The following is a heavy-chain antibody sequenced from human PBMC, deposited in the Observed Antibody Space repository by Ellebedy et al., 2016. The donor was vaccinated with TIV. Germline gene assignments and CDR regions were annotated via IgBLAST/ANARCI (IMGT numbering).Heavy chain of an antibody. Sequence: GESLKISCAASGVTVSNNYMCWVRQAPGKGLEWVALIYSGGQTNYADSVKGRFTISRDNAKNSLYLQMDSLRAEDAAIYYCARPGGFGKLPLDFWGQGILVTVSS. CDR3: ARPGGFGKLPLDF. CDR1: GVTVSNNY. J-gene: IGHJ4*02. D-gene: IGHD3-10*01. V-gene: IGHV3-53*01. CDR2: IYSGGQT.